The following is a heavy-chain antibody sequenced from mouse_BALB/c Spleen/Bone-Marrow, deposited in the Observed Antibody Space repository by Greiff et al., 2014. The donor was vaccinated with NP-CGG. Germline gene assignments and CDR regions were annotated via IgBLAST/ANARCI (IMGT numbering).Heavy chain of an antibody. D-gene: IGHD1-1*01. CDR2: IDPENGNT. CDR1: GFNIKDYY. CDR3: ASYYGSSYDYFDY. Sequence: EVQLQQQSGAELVRPGALVKLSCKASGFNIKDYYMHWVKQRPEQGLEWIGWIDPENGNTIYDPKFQGKASITADTSSNTAYLQLSSLTSEDTAVYYCASYYGSSYDYFDYWGQGTTLTVSS. J-gene: IGHJ2*01. V-gene: IGHV14-1*02.